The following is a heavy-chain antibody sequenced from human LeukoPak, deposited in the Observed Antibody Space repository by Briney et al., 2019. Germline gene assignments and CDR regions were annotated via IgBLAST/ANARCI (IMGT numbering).Heavy chain of an antibody. V-gene: IGHV1-46*01. J-gene: IGHJ4*02. CDR1: GYTFTSYY. D-gene: IGHD5-24*01. CDR2: INPSGGST. CDR3: ARDRGGYNRPIYYFDY. Sequence: GASVKVSCKASGYTFTSYYMHWVRQAPGQGLEWVGIINPSGGSTSYAQKFKGRVTMTRDTSTSTVYMELSSLRSEDTAVYYCARDRGGYNRPIYYFDYWGQGTLVTVSS.